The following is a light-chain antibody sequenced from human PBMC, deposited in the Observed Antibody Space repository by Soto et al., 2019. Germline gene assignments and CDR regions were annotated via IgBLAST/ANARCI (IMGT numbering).Light chain of an antibody. CDR1: QSISSC. J-gene: IGKJ5*01. V-gene: IGKV1-5*01. CDR2: AAS. Sequence: DIQRTQSPSTLSASVGDRVTLTCRASQSISSCLAWYQQKPGKAPKRLIYAASSLQSGVPSRFSGSGSGTEFTLTISSLETEDFAVYYCQQRSNWPPVTFGQGTRLEIK. CDR3: QQRSNWPPVT.